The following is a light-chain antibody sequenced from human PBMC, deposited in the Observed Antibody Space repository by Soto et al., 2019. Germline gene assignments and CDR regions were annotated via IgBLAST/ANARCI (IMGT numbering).Light chain of an antibody. Sequence: QSALTQPASVSGSPGQSITISCTGTSSDVGSYNLVSWYQQHSGKAPKLMIYEGSKRPSGVSNRLSGSKSGNTASLTISGLQAEDEADYYCCSYAGSSTDVVFGGGTKLTVL. V-gene: IGLV2-23*01. CDR1: SSDVGSYNL. CDR2: EGS. J-gene: IGLJ2*01. CDR3: CSYAGSSTDVV.